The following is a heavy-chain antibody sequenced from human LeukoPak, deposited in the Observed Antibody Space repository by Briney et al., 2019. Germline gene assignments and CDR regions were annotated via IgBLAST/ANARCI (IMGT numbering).Heavy chain of an antibody. J-gene: IGHJ4*02. CDR1: GFTFSSYA. D-gene: IGHD6-13*01. V-gene: IGHV3-66*02. CDR3: ARTGQQLVHY. Sequence: PGGSLRLSCAASGFTFSSYAMSWVRQAPGKGLEWVSVIYSGGSTYYADSVKGRFTISRDNSKNTLYLQMNSLRAEDTAVYYCARTGQQLVHYWGQGTLVTVSS. CDR2: IYSGGST.